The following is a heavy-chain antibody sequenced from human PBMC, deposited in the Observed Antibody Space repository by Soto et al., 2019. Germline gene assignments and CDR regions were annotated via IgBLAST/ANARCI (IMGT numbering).Heavy chain of an antibody. CDR3: ARSYRRYCSGGSCYSYYYYYTDV. V-gene: IGHV4-59*01. J-gene: IGHJ6*03. D-gene: IGHD2-15*01. Sequence: PSETLSLTCTVSGGSISSYYWSWIRQPPGKGLEWIGYIYYSGSTNYNPSLKSRVTISVDTSKNQFSLKLSSVTAADTAVYYCARSYRRYCSGGSCYSYYYYYTDVWGKGTTVTVSS. CDR2: IYYSGST. CDR1: GGSISSYY.